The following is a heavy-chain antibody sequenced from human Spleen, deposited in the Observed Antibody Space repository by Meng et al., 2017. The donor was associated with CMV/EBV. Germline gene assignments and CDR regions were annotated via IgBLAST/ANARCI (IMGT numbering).Heavy chain of an antibody. V-gene: IGHV4-34*01. CDR3: ARRAGNIVVVPAAIGAIDY. D-gene: IGHD2-2*01. CDR2: IYHSGST. Sequence: SFSGYYWSWIRQPPGKGLEWIGEIYHSGSTNYNPSLKSRVTISVDKSKNQFSLKLSSVTAADTAVYYCARRAGNIVVVPAAIGAIDYWGQGTLVTVSS. CDR1: SFSGYY. J-gene: IGHJ4*02.